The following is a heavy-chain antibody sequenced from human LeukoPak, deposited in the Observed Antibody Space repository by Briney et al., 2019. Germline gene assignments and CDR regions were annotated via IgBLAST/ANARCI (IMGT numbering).Heavy chain of an antibody. CDR1: GFSFSGSA. V-gene: IGHV3-73*01. J-gene: IGHJ3*02. CDR3: TRLGGGDAFDI. CDR2: IRSKANGYTT. Sequence: GGSLRLSCAASGFSFSGSALHWVRQAPGKGLEWVGRIRSKANGYTTAYGASMKGRFTISRDDSRRTAYVQMNSLKIEDTAVYYCTRLGGGDAFDIWGPGTMVTVSS.